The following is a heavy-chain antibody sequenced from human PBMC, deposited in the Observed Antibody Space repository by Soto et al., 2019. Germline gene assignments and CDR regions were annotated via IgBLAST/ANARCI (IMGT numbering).Heavy chain of an antibody. Sequence: QMQLQESGPGLVKPSETLSLICTVSSGSITREQRWSWVRQPPGKGLEWIGEIHHSGSTNENPSLRGGVTMSVDKSQNQFSLKLNSGTAADTAVYFWARSFGWYAIDHWGQGTLVIVSS. CDR2: IHHSGST. CDR1: SGSITREQR. J-gene: IGHJ4*02. D-gene: IGHD6-19*01. V-gene: IGHV4-4*02. CDR3: ARSFGWYAIDH.